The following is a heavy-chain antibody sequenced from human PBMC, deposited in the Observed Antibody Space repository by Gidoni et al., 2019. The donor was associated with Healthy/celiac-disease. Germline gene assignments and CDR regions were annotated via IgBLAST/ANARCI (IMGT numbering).Heavy chain of an antibody. CDR3: ARDCPHTNIAVAGISGAVSGWFDP. CDR2: ISYDGSNK. J-gene: IGHJ5*02. CDR1: GFTFSSYA. V-gene: IGHV3-30-3*01. D-gene: IGHD6-19*01. Sequence: QVQLVESGGGVVQPGRSLRLSCAASGFTFSSYAMHWVRQAPGKGLEWVAVISYDGSNKYYADSVKGRFTISRDNSKNTLYLQMNSLRAEDTAVYYCARDCPHTNIAVAGISGAVSGWFDPWGQGTLVTVSS.